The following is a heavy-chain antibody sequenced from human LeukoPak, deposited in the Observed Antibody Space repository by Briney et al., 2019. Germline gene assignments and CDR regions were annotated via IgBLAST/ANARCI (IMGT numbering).Heavy chain of an antibody. CDR2: INHRGST. Sequence: SETLSLTCAVYGGSFTGYHWNWIPQTPRRGLEGGGEINHRGSTHYNPSLESRVTISVDTSKNQFSLKLSSVTAADTGVYYCARDPTTVVTLPYYFDFWGQGTQVTVSS. D-gene: IGHD4-23*01. J-gene: IGHJ4*02. V-gene: IGHV4-34*01. CDR3: ARDPTTVVTLPYYFDF. CDR1: GGSFTGYH.